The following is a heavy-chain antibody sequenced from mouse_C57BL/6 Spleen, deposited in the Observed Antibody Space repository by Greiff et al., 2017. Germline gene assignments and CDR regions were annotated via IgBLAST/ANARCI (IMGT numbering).Heavy chain of an antibody. D-gene: IGHD1-1*01. Sequence: QVQLKESGPGLVQPSQSLSITCTVSGFSLTSYGVHWVRQSPGKGLEWLGVIWSGGSTDYNAAFISRLSISKDNSKSQVFFKMNSLQADDTAIYYCARNPVVVPYYAMDYWGQGTSVTVSS. CDR2: IWSGGST. V-gene: IGHV2-2*01. J-gene: IGHJ4*01. CDR1: GFSLTSYG. CDR3: ARNPVVVPYYAMDY.